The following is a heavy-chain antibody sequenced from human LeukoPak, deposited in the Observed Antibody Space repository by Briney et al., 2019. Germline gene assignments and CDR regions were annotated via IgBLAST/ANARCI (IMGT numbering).Heavy chain of an antibody. V-gene: IGHV3-7*01. CDR3: ARGPEKYY. CDR2: IKQDGSEK. CDR1: GFIFTTYW. D-gene: IGHD1-14*01. Sequence: GGSLRLSCASSGFIFTTYWMGWVRQTPGKGLEWVASIKQDGSEKYYVDSVKGRFTISRDNAQNSLYLQMSSLRAEDTAVYYCARGPEKYYWGQGTLVTVSS. J-gene: IGHJ4*02.